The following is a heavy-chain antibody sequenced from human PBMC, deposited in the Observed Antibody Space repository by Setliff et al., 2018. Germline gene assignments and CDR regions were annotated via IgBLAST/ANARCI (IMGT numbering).Heavy chain of an antibody. CDR2: INPHGSEK. V-gene: IGHV3-7*01. J-gene: IGHJ6*03. CDR3: ARDRIGPFLSYMDD. Sequence: GGSLRLSCTASGLSYSNYWVSWVRQAPGKGLEWLASINPHGSEKYYADSVKGRFTISRDNAKNSLSLQMNNLRTEDTAVYYCARDRIGPFLSYMDDWGKGTAVTVSS. CDR1: GLSYSNYW. D-gene: IGHD3-3*02.